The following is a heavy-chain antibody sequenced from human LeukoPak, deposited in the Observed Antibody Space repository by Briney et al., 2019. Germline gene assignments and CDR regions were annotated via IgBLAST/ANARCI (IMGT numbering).Heavy chain of an antibody. D-gene: IGHD5-18*01. CDR2: ISYDGSNK. CDR1: GFTFSSYA. Sequence: GGSLRLSCAASGFTFSSYAMHWVRQAPGKGLEWVAVISYDGSNKYYADSVKGRFTISRDNSKNTLYLQMNSLRAEDTAVYYCAREDPSYVDTAIVRYFDYWGQGTLVTVSS. J-gene: IGHJ4*02. CDR3: AREDPSYVDTAIVRYFDY. V-gene: IGHV3-30-3*01.